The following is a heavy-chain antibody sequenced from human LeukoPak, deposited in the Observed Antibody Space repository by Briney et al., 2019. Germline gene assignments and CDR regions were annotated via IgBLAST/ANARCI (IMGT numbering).Heavy chain of an antibody. CDR2: IVVGSRNT. D-gene: IGHD5-24*01. V-gene: IGHV1-58*02. J-gene: IGHJ4*02. Sequence: SVKVSCKASGFTFTSSAMQWVRQARGQRLEWIGWIVVGSRNTNYAQKFQERVTITRDMSTSTAYMELSSLRSEDTAVYYCAAGRDDYGDFDYWGQGTLVTVSS. CDR1: GFTFTSSA. CDR3: AAGRDDYGDFDY.